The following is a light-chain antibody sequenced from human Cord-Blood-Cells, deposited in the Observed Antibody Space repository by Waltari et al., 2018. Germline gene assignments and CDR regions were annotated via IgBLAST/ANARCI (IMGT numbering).Light chain of an antibody. CDR3: SSYTSSSTYV. V-gene: IGLV2-18*02. CDR1: SSDVGSYNR. CDR2: EVS. J-gene: IGLJ1*01. Sequence: QSALTQPPSVSGSPGQSATISCTGTSSDVGSYNRVSWYQQPPGTAPKLMIYEVSHWPSGVPDRFSGSKSGNTASLTISGLQAEDEADYYCSSYTSSSTYVFGTGTKVTVL.